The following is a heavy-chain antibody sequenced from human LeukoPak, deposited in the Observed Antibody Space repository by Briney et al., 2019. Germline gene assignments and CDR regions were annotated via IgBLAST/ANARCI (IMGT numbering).Heavy chain of an antibody. D-gene: IGHD1-14*01. J-gene: IGHJ4*02. V-gene: IGHV4-39*07. CDR2: IYHDGST. CDR1: GGSINSGSYY. Sequence: MSSETLSLTCTVSGGSINSGSYYWGWIRQPPGEGLEWTATIYHDGSTYYNPSLKGRVIISLDTSKNQFSLTLTYVTAADTAMYYCARLGVIGRTFDYWGQGTLVTVSS. CDR3: ARLGVIGRTFDY.